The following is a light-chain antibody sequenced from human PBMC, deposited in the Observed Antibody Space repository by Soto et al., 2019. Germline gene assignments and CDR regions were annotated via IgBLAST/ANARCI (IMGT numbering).Light chain of an antibody. J-gene: IGLJ2*01. CDR3: SSFAGTDVV. CDR1: SSDVGGYKF. Sequence: QSVLTQPPSASGSPGQSVTISCTGASSDVGGYKFVSWYQQHPGKAPKLMIYEVTKRPSGVPDRFSGSRSGNTASLTVSGLHAEDEADYYCSSFAGTDVVFGGGTKVTVL. CDR2: EVT. V-gene: IGLV2-8*01.